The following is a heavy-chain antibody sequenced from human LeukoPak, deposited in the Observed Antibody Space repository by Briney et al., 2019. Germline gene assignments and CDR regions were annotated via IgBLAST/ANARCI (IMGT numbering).Heavy chain of an antibody. CDR1: GFTFSSYA. Sequence: GGSLRLSCAASGFTFSSYAMSWVRQAPGKGLEWVSAISGSGGSTYYADSVKGRFTISRDNSKNTLYLQMNSLRAEDTAVYYCAKKGDYYDSSGFYVPTGLDYWGQGTLVTVSS. CDR2: ISGSGGST. CDR3: AKKGDYYDSSGFYVPTGLDY. J-gene: IGHJ4*02. D-gene: IGHD3-22*01. V-gene: IGHV3-23*01.